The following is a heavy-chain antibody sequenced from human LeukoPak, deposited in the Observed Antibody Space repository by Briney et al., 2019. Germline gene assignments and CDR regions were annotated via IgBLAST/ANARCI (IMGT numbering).Heavy chain of an antibody. J-gene: IGHJ4*02. CDR2: IISGSNTI. V-gene: IGHV3-48*01. CDR3: ATASLYFDN. CDR1: GFTFSSYS. Sequence: GGSLRLSCAASGFTFSSYSMNWVRQAPGKGLEWVSYIISGSNTIYYSDSVKGRFTISRDNAKNSLYLQMNSLRAEDTAVYYCATASLYFDNWGQGTLVTVSS.